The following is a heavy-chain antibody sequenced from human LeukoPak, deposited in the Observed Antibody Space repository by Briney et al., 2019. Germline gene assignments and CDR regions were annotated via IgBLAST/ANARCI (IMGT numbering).Heavy chain of an antibody. Sequence: SETLSLTCTVSGGSISSYYWSWIRQPPGKGLGWIGYIYYSRSTNCNPSLKSRVTISVDTSKNQFSLKLSSVTAADTAVYYCARRRGRKDYYGSGSYFYFDYWGQGTLVTVSS. J-gene: IGHJ4*02. CDR1: GGSISSYY. D-gene: IGHD3-10*01. CDR2: IYYSRST. CDR3: ARRRGRKDYYGSGSYFYFDY. V-gene: IGHV4-59*01.